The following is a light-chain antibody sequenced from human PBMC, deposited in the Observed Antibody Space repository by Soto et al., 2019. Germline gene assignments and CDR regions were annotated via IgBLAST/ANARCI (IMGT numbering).Light chain of an antibody. J-gene: IGLJ3*02. CDR1: NSNIGTNS. V-gene: IGLV1-44*01. CDR3: AAWDGSLNGWV. CDR2: SNN. Sequence: QAVVTQPPSASGTPGQRVTISCSGSNSNIGTNSMNWYQQLPGTAPKLLIHSNNQRPSGVPDRFSGSKSGTSASLAISGLQSDDEADYYCAAWDGSLNGWVFGGGTKLTVL.